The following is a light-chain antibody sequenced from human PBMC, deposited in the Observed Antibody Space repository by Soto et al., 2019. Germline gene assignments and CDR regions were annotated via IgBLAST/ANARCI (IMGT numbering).Light chain of an antibody. Sequence: DIVMTQSPDSLAVSLGERAIINCKSSQTVLYSSNNKNCLAWYQQKPGQPPKLLIYWASTRESGVPDRFSGSGSGTDFTLTISNLQAEDVAVYYCQQYHSLPLTFGGGTRVEIK. V-gene: IGKV4-1*01. CDR3: QQYHSLPLT. J-gene: IGKJ4*01. CDR2: WAS. CDR1: QTVLYSSNNKNC.